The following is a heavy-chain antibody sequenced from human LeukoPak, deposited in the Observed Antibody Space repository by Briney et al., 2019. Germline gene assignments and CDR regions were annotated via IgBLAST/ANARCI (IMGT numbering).Heavy chain of an antibody. V-gene: IGHV4-38-2*02. J-gene: IGHJ4*02. CDR1: GYSISSGYY. D-gene: IGHD4/OR15-4a*01. CDR2: IYHSGST. Sequence: SETLSLTCTVSGYSISSGYYWGWIRQPPGKGLEWIGSIYHSGSTYYNSSLKSRVTISVDTSKNHFSLKLSSVTAADTAVYYCATGAYYFDYWGQGTLVTVSS. CDR3: ATGAYYFDY.